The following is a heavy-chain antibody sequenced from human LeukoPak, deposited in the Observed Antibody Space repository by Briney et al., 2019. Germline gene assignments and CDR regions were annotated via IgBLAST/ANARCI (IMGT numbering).Heavy chain of an antibody. D-gene: IGHD3-10*01. J-gene: IGHJ6*04. CDR3: ARGRITMVRGVRRYYGMDV. Sequence: SETLSLTCAVYGGSFSGYYWSWIRQPPGKGLEWIGEINHSGSTNYNPSLKSRVTISVDTSKNQFSLKLSSVTAADTAVYYCARGRITMVRGVRRYYGMDVWGKGTTVTVSS. V-gene: IGHV4-34*01. CDR2: INHSGST. CDR1: GGSFSGYY.